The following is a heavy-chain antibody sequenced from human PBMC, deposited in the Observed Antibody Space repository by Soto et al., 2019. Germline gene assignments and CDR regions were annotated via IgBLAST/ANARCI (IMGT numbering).Heavy chain of an antibody. D-gene: IGHD6-13*01. CDR2: ISSSSSYI. CDR3: ARDAGRDAFDI. CDR1: GLTFSSYS. J-gene: IGHJ3*02. V-gene: IGHV3-21*01. Sequence: PGGSLRLSCAASGLTFSSYSMNWVRQAPGKGLEWVSSISSSSSYIYYADSVKGRFTISRDNAKNSLYLQMNSLRAEDTAVYYCARDAGRDAFDIWGQGTMVTVSS.